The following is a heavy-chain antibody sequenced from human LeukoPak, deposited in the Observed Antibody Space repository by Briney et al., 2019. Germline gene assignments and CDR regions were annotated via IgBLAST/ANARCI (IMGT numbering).Heavy chain of an antibody. D-gene: IGHD3-22*01. CDR1: GGSISSSSYY. Sequence: SETLSLTCTVSGGSISSSSYYWGWIRQPPGKGLEWIGSIYYSGSTYYNPSLKSRVTISVDTSKNQFSLKLSSVTAADTAVYYCARDSPSWLRYTEFDYWGQGTLVTVSS. CDR3: ARDSPSWLRYTEFDY. CDR2: IYYSGST. V-gene: IGHV4-39*02. J-gene: IGHJ4*02.